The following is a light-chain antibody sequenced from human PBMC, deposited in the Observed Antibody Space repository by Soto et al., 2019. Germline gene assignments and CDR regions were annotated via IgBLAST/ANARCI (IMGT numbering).Light chain of an antibody. Sequence: QSVLTQPRSVSGSPGQSVTISCTGTSSDVGGYNYVSWYQQHPGKAPKLMIYDVSKRPSGVPDRFSGPKSGNTASLTISGLQAEDEADYYCCSYAGSYTFVVFGGGTKLTVL. V-gene: IGLV2-11*01. J-gene: IGLJ2*01. CDR3: CSYAGSYTFVV. CDR1: SSDVGGYNY. CDR2: DVS.